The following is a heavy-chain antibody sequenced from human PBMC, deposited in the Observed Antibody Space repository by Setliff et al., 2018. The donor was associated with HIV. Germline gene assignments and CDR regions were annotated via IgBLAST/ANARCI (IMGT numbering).Heavy chain of an antibody. CDR3: AREGKFRYYYYMDV. CDR2: IYYSGST. Sequence: PSETLSLTCTVSGGSISSRSYFWGWIRQPPGKGLEWIGSIYYSGSTYYNPSLKSRVTISVDTSKNQFSLKLSSVTAADTAVYYCAREGKFRYYYYMDVWGKGTTVTVSS. CDR1: GGSISSRSYF. V-gene: IGHV4-39*02. J-gene: IGHJ6*03. D-gene: IGHD3-10*01.